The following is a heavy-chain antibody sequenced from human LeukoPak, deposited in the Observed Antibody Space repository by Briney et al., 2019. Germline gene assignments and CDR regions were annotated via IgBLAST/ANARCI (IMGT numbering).Heavy chain of an antibody. V-gene: IGHV4-34*01. D-gene: IGHD6-19*01. CDR1: GGSFSGYY. Sequence: SETLSLTCAVYGGSFSGYYWSWIRQPPGKGLEWIGEINHSGSTNYNPSLKSRVTISVDTSKNQFSLKLSSVTAADTAVYYCARQKHSSGYYYYYYYMDVWGKGTTVTISS. J-gene: IGHJ6*03. CDR3: ARQKHSSGYYYYYYYMDV. CDR2: INHSGST.